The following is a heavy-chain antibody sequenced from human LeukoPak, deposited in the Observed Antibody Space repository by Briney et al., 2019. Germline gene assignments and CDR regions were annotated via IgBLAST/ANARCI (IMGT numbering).Heavy chain of an antibody. D-gene: IGHD2-15*01. CDR3: ARGGNCSGGSCYSFNYMDV. J-gene: IGHJ6*03. CDR1: GGSFSGNY. V-gene: IGHV4-34*01. Sequence: PSETLSLTCAVYGGSFSGNYWSWIRQPPGKGLEWIGEINHSGSTNYNPSLKSRVTISVDTSKNQFSLKLSSVNAAETAVYYCARGGNCSGGSCYSFNYMDVWGKGTTVTVSS. CDR2: INHSGST.